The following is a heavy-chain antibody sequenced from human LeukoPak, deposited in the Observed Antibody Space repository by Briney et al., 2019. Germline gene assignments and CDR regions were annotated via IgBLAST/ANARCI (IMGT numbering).Heavy chain of an antibody. V-gene: IGHV3-30-3*01. CDR3: ARGECSTSCYSSQEQYYFDY. CDR1: GFTFSSYA. Sequence: GRSLRLSCAASGFTFSSYAMHWVRQAPGKGLEWVTVISYDGSNKYYADSVKGRFTISRDNSKNTLYLQMNSLRAEDTAVYYCARGECSTSCYSSQEQYYFDYWGQGTLVTVSS. CDR2: ISYDGSNK. J-gene: IGHJ4*02. D-gene: IGHD2-2*01.